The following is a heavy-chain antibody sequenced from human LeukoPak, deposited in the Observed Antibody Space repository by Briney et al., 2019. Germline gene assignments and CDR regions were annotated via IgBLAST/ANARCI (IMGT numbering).Heavy chain of an antibody. CDR1: GGSISGFY. CDR2: IYYTGST. Sequence: PSETLSLTCTVSGGSISGFYWSWIRQPPGKGLEWIGYIYYTGSTNYNPSLKSRVTISVDTSKNQFSLKLSPVTAADTAVYYCARYYCSASICYHFDYWGQGTLVTVSS. CDR3: ARYYCSASICYHFDY. J-gene: IGHJ4*02. D-gene: IGHD2-15*01. V-gene: IGHV4-59*01.